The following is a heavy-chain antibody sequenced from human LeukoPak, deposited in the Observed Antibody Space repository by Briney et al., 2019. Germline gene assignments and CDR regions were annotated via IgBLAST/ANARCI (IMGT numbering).Heavy chain of an antibody. D-gene: IGHD2-2*01. Sequence: ASVKVSCKASGYTFTSYGISWVRQAPGQGLEWMGWISAYNGNTNYAQKLQGRVTMTTDTSTSTAYMELRSLRSDDTAVYYCARVGDIVVVPAEARFDYWGQGTLVTVSS. J-gene: IGHJ4*02. CDR3: ARVGDIVVVPAEARFDY. V-gene: IGHV1-18*01. CDR1: GYTFTSYG. CDR2: ISAYNGNT.